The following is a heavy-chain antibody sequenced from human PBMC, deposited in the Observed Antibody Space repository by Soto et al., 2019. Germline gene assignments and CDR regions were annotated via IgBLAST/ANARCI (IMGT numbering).Heavy chain of an antibody. V-gene: IGHV1-2*04. J-gene: IGHJ6*03. D-gene: IGHD2-2*01. CDR3: ARGGGDCSSTSCYGWDYYYYYMDV. CDR2: INPNSGGT. Sequence: GASVKVSCKASGYTFTGYYMHWVRQAPGQGLEWMGWINPNSGGTNYAQKFQGWVTMTRDTSISTAYMELGRLRSDDTAVYYCARGGGDCSSTSCYGWDYYYYYMDVWGKGTTVTVSS. CDR1: GYTFTGYY.